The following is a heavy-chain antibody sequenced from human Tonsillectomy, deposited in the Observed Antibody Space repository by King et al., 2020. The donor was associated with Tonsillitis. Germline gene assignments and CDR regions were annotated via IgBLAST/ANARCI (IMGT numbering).Heavy chain of an antibody. Sequence: VQLVESGGGLVQPGGSLRLSCVVSGFTFSNYWMSWVRQAPGKGLEWVANRKQDGSEKYYVDSVKGRFTISRDNAKNSLYLQTNSLKAEDTAVYYCARGELVGGGTGDHWGQGTLVPVSS. D-gene: IGHD3-10*01. V-gene: IGHV3-7*03. J-gene: IGHJ4*02. CDR3: ARGELVGGGTGDH. CDR2: RKQDGSEK. CDR1: GFTFSNYW.